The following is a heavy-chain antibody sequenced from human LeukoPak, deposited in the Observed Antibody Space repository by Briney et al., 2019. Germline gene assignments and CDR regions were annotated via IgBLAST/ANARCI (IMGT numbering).Heavy chain of an antibody. CDR1: GFTFVDYG. J-gene: IGHJ6*03. Sequence: GGSLRLSCATSGFTFVDYGLSWVRRAPGKGLEWLCAINYNGAITDYADSVKGRFTISRDNAKNSLYLRTDSLRAEDTALYYCARGDSYGALNYYYYYMDVWGKGTTVTVSS. CDR3: ARGDSYGALNYYYYYMDV. CDR2: INYNGAIT. V-gene: IGHV3-20*04. D-gene: IGHD5-18*01.